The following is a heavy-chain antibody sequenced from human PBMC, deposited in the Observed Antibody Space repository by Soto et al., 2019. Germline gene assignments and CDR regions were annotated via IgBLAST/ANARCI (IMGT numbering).Heavy chain of an antibody. J-gene: IGHJ6*02. CDR1: GFDASVNF. Sequence: EVQLVESGGTLVQPGGSLKLSCAASGFDASVNFMTWVRQTPGKGLEWVTAINNAGSTFYADSVKGRFSISRDDSKNTLYLQMNSLRVEDTAMYYCERENYYYGMDVWGQGTAVTVSS. V-gene: IGHV3-66*01. CDR2: INNAGST. CDR3: ERENYYYGMDV.